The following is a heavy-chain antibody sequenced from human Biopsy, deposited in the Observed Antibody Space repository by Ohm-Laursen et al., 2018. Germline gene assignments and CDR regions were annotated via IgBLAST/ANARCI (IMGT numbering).Heavy chain of an antibody. Sequence: GTLSLTCAASKFTVRTNSMSWVRLAPGKGLEWVSVIYAGATTYYPASVKGRFTISRDKSRNTVYLQMDSLRGEDTAVYFCARGSGSGFYFDQWGQGTLVTVSS. V-gene: IGHV3-66*01. J-gene: IGHJ4*02. CDR3: ARGSGSGFYFDQ. CDR2: IYAGATT. CDR1: KFTVRTNS. D-gene: IGHD2-15*01.